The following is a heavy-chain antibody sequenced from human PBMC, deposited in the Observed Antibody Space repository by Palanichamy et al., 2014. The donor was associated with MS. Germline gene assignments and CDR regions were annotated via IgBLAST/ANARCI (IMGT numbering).Heavy chain of an antibody. CDR1: GYTFTGYY. Sequence: QVQLVQSGAEVKKSGTSVKVSCKTSGYTFTGYYMHWVRQAPGQGLEWMGWIDRNSGGTNYAQKFEGRVTMTRDTSISTAYMELSTLRSDDTAVYYCARRGSYGYDYWGQGTLATVSS. D-gene: IGHD5-18*01. CDR3: ARRGSYGYDY. CDR2: IDRNSGGT. V-gene: IGHV1-2*02. J-gene: IGHJ4*02.